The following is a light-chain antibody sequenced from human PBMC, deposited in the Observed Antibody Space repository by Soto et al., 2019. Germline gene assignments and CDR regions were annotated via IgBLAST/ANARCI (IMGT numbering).Light chain of an antibody. J-gene: IGLJ1*01. V-gene: IGLV2-14*01. Sequence: QSALTQPASVSGSPGQSITISCTGTSSDVGTYNYVSWYQHHPGKAPKLIIYEVSNRPSGGSNRFSGSKSGSTASLTISGLQAEDEADYHCTSYTRDTALVFGTATKLTVL. CDR3: TSYTRDTALV. CDR2: EVS. CDR1: SSDVGTYNY.